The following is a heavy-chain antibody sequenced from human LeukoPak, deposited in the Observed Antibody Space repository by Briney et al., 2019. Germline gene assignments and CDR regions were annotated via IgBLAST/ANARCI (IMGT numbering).Heavy chain of an antibody. D-gene: IGHD3-22*01. Sequence: GGSLRLSCAASGFTFSRYDMHWVRQAPGKGLEWVAVISYDGSNKYYADSVKGRFTISGDNSKNTLYLQMNSLRAEDTAVYYCAKANYYYDSSGYIHYMDVWGKGTTVTVSS. CDR2: ISYDGSNK. CDR1: GFTFSRYD. J-gene: IGHJ6*03. CDR3: AKANYYYDSSGYIHYMDV. V-gene: IGHV3-30*18.